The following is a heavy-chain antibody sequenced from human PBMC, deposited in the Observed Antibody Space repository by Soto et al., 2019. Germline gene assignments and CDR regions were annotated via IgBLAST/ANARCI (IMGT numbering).Heavy chain of an antibody. D-gene: IGHD1-26*01. V-gene: IGHV4-59*01. CDR1: GGSISNYY. CDR3: ARQYAGSYADY. CDR2: IYYSGST. J-gene: IGHJ4*02. Sequence: SETLSLTCTVSGGSISNYYWSWIRQPPGKGLEWIGYIYYSGSTNYNPSLKSRVTKSVDTSKNQFSLKLISVTAADTAVYYCARQYAGSYADYWGQGTLVTVS.